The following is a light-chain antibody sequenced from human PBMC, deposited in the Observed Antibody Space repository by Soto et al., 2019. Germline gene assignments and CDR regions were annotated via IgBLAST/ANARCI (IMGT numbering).Light chain of an antibody. CDR3: QQYHTYKT. Sequence: IQVHPSPSTLSASVGASVTIACRASQSINTWLAWYQHKPGKDPKLLMYAASILQSGVPSRFSGSGSGTEFTLTISSLQPEDSATYYCQQYHTYKTVGQGNKVAIK. CDR2: AAS. J-gene: IGKJ1*01. CDR1: QSINTW. V-gene: IGKV1-5*01.